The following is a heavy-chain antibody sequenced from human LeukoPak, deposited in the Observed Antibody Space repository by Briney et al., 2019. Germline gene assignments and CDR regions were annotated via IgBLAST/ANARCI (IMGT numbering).Heavy chain of an antibody. CDR2: ISSSSSYI. Sequence: GGSLRLSCAASGFTFSSYSMNWVRQAPGKGLEWVSSISSSSSYIYYADSVKGRFTISRDNAKNSLYLQMNSPRAEDTAVYYCARVSFMRVSPPPADGMDVWGQGTTVTVSS. CDR3: ARVSFMRVSPPPADGMDV. J-gene: IGHJ6*02. CDR1: GFTFSSYS. V-gene: IGHV3-21*01. D-gene: IGHD3-16*02.